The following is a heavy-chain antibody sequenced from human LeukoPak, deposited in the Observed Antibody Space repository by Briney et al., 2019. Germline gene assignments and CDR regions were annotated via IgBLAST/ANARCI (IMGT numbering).Heavy chain of an antibody. V-gene: IGHV5-51*01. CDR3: QKPAYEIDGVDV. CDR1: GYSFTSHC. Sequence: GESLTISCKGSGYSFTSHCTGWVRQMPGEGLEWLGIIYPADSDTRYSPSFQGQVTISVDKSISTAYLQWSSLRASDTVVFFKQKPAYEIDGVDVWGQGTTVTVSS. CDR2: IYPADSDT. D-gene: IGHD6-13*01. J-gene: IGHJ6*02.